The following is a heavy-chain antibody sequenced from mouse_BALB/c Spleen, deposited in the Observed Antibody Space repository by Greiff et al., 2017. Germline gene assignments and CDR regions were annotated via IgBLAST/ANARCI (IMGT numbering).Heavy chain of an antibody. J-gene: IGHJ4*01. Sequence: EVHLVESGGGLVQPGGSRKLSCAASGFTFSSFGMHWVRQAPEKGLEWVAYISSGSSTIYYADTVKGRFTISRDNPKNTLFLQMTSLRSEDTAMYYCARSGAGGNYAMDYWGQGTSVTVSS. V-gene: IGHV5-17*02. CDR3: ARSGAGGNYAMDY. CDR1: GFTFSSFG. D-gene: IGHD1-1*01. CDR2: ISSGSSTI.